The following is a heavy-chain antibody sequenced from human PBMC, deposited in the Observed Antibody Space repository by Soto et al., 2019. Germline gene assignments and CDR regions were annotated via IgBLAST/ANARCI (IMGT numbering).Heavy chain of an antibody. D-gene: IGHD3-10*01. V-gene: IGHV3-13*01. CDR2: IGTLSDT. Sequence: GGSLRLSCAVSGFTFSTFDIHWVRQAPGKGLEWVSGIGTLSDTFYAASVQGRFTISRQNAKNSVYLQMNSLRAGDTAFYYCARGRSFSYDSTPPPMFDPWGQGTLVTVSS. CDR3: ARGRSFSYDSTPPPMFDP. CDR1: GFTFSTFD. J-gene: IGHJ5*02.